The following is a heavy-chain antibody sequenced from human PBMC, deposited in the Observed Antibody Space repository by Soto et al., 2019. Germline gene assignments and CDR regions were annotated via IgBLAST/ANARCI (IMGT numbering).Heavy chain of an antibody. D-gene: IGHD3-9*01. CDR2: IKSKVDGGTT. V-gene: IGHV3-15*01. J-gene: IGHJ3*02. Sequence: EMQLAESGGDLVKPGGSLRLSCAASGLDFAYIWMSWVRQAPGKGLEWVGRIKSKVDGGTTDYGAPVKGRFTISRDDSKNTLYLEMNSLKTEDTAVYYCATENWFVFNIWGQGTMVTVSS. CDR3: ATENWFVFNI. CDR1: GLDFAYIW.